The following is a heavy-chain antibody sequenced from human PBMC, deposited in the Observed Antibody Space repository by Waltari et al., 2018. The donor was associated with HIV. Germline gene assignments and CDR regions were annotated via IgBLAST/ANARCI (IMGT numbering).Heavy chain of an antibody. CDR3: TSIFEVLAAIRPGGV. CDR2: IRSESDGATT. Sequence: EVLLVESGGGLVKPGGSLRLSCEASGFTFSSAWMSWVRQAPGKGLEWVARIRSESDGATTDYAAPVKDRCSISRDDSKNMLYLEMNSLKTEDTAVYYCTSIFEVLAAIRPGGVWGRGTMVTVSS. CDR1: GFTFSSAW. J-gene: IGHJ3*01. D-gene: IGHD2-21*02. V-gene: IGHV3-15*01.